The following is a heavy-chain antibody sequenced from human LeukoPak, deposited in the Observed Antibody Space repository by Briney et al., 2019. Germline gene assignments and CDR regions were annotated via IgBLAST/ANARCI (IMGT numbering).Heavy chain of an antibody. Sequence: PSETLCLTCAVSGYSISSVYYWGWIRQPPGKGLELIGGIYHSGSTYYNPSLKSRVTISVDTSKNQFSLKLSSVTPADTAVYHCARGYSYGRYDYWGQGTLVTVSS. J-gene: IGHJ4*02. CDR3: ARGYSYGRYDY. CDR1: GYSISSVYY. V-gene: IGHV4-38-2*01. D-gene: IGHD5-18*01. CDR2: IYHSGST.